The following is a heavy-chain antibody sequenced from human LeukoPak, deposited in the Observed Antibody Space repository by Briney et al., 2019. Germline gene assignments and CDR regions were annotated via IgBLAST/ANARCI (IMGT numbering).Heavy chain of an antibody. Sequence: GGSLRLSCAASGFTFSSYSMNWVRQAPGKGLEWVSYISSSSSTIYYADSVKGRFTISRDNSKNTLYLQMNSLGGEDTAVYYCAKAHLPRHEPGNFYFDYWGQGTLVTVSS. CDR1: GFTFSSYS. V-gene: IGHV3-48*01. J-gene: IGHJ4*02. D-gene: IGHD7-27*01. CDR3: AKAHLPRHEPGNFYFDY. CDR2: ISSSSSTI.